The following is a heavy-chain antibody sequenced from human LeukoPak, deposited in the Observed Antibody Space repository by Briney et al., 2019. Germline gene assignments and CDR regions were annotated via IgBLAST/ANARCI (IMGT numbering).Heavy chain of an antibody. CDR3: ARDRGDHYFDY. V-gene: IGHV3-30-3*01. CDR2: ISYDGGNK. Sequence: GRSLRLSCAASGFTFSSYAMHWVRQAPGKGLEWVAVISYDGGNKYYADSVKGRFTISRDNCKNTLYLQMNSLRAEDTTVYYCARDRGDHYFDYWGQGTVVTVSS. J-gene: IGHJ4*02. CDR1: GFTFSSYA. D-gene: IGHD3-10*01.